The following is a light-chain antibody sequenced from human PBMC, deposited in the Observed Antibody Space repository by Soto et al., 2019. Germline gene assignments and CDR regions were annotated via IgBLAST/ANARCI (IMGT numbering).Light chain of an antibody. CDR2: GAS. CDR3: QLMYPSTNT. Sequence: DIQMTQSTSSLSASVGDRVTITCRASQRISTYLNWYQQKPGKAPTLMIYGASTLQGGVPSRFSGSGSGTEIPINISSLQPKDFTTQYRQLMYPSTNTFGQSTRLEMK. V-gene: IGKV1-39*01. J-gene: IGKJ5*01. CDR1: QRISTY.